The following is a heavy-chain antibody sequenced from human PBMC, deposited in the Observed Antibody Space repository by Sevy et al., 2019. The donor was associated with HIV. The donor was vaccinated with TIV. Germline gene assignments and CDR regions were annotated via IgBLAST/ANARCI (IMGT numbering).Heavy chain of an antibody. CDR1: GDSVSSNSAA. J-gene: IGHJ6*02. CDR3: ARGCCSSTSCYTYYYYGMDV. CDR2: TYYRSKWYN. Sequence: SQTLSLTCAISGDSVSSNSAAWNWIRQSPSRGLEWLGRTYYRSKWYNDYAVSVKSRITINPDTSKIQFSLQLNSVTPEETAVYYCARGCCSSTSCYTYYYYGMDVWGQGTTVTVSS. D-gene: IGHD2-2*01. V-gene: IGHV6-1*01.